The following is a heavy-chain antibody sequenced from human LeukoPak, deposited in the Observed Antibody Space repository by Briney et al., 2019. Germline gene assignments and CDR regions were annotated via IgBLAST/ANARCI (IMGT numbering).Heavy chain of an antibody. J-gene: IGHJ4*02. Sequence: PSETLSLTCTVSGGSISTTSYYWGWIRQPPGKGLEWIGGIFYTGATYYSPSLKSRVTISVDTSRNQFSLRLTSVIAADTAVYYCARRPYSGNDYFDSWGQGTLVTVSS. CDR2: IFYTGAT. CDR1: GGSISTTSYY. V-gene: IGHV4-39*01. CDR3: ARRPYSGNDYFDS. D-gene: IGHD5-12*01.